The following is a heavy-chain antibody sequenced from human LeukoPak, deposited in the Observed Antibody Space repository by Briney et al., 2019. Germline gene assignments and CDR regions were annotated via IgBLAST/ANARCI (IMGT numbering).Heavy chain of an antibody. Sequence: GESLRISCKGSGYSFTSYWISWVRQMPGKGLEWTGRIDPSDSYTNYSPSFQGHVTISADKSISTAYLQWCSLKASDTAMYYCARQVLSSSWYDGNFGYWGQGTLVTVSS. J-gene: IGHJ4*02. V-gene: IGHV5-10-1*01. CDR1: GYSFTSYW. CDR3: ARQVLSSSWYDGNFGY. D-gene: IGHD6-13*01. CDR2: IDPSDSYT.